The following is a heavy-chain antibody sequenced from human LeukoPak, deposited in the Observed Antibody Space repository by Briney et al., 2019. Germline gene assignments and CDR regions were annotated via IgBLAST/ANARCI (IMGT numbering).Heavy chain of an antibody. V-gene: IGHV3-23*01. Sequence: GGSLRLSCAASGFTFNNYVMNWVRQAPGKGLEWVSAITDSSTSTYYADSVKGRFTISRDNSKNTLYLQMNSLRAEDTAVYYCAKDLYNYYDSSGYYRGCFDIWGQGTMVTVSS. CDR3: AKDLYNYYDSSGYYRGCFDI. D-gene: IGHD3-22*01. CDR1: GFTFNNYV. J-gene: IGHJ3*02. CDR2: ITDSSTST.